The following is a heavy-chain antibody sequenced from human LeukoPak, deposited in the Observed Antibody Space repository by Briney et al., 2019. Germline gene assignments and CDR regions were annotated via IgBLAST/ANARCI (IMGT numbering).Heavy chain of an antibody. CDR3: AKSGGYGLIDY. CDR2: IYYSGST. Sequence: SETLSLTCTVSGGSIRSNSYYWGWIRQPPGKGLEWLGSIYYSGSTYYINPSLKSRVTISVDTSKNQISLKLSSVTAADTAIYYCAKSGGYGLIDYWGQGTLVTVSS. J-gene: IGHJ4*02. V-gene: IGHV4-39*01. CDR1: GGSIRSNSYY. D-gene: IGHD1-26*01.